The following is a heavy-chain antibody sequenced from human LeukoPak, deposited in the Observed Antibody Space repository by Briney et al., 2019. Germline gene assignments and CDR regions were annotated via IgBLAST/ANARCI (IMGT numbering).Heavy chain of an antibody. CDR3: ARDPYLHYFDY. J-gene: IGHJ4*02. V-gene: IGHV3-30-3*01. CDR2: ISYDGSNK. D-gene: IGHD2-2*01. CDR1: GFTFSSYA. Sequence: GGSLRLSCAASGFTFSSYAMHWVRQAPGKGLEWVAVISYDGSNKYYADSVKGRFTISRGNSKNTLYLQMNSLRAEDTAVYYCARDPYLHYFDYWGQGTLVTVSS.